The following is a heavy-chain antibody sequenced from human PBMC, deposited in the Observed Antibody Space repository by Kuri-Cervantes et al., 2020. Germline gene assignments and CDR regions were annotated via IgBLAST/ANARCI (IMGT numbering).Heavy chain of an antibody. V-gene: IGHV1-18*01. CDR1: GYTFTSYG. D-gene: IGHD3-3*01. CDR3: ARAGPTDYDFSADYYCGMDV. J-gene: IGHJ6*02. CDR2: ISAYNGNT. Sequence: ASVKVSCKASGYTFTSYGISWVRQAPGQGLEWMGWISAYNGNTNYAQKLQGRVTMTRDTSTSTVYMELSSLRSEDTAVYYCARAGPTDYDFSADYYCGMDVWGQGTTVTVSS.